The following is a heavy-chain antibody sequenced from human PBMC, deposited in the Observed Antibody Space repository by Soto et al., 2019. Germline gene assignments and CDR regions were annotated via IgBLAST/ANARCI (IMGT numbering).Heavy chain of an antibody. D-gene: IGHD3-22*01. CDR3: ARSRVTYYYDRSAFDI. CDR1: GGTFSSYA. J-gene: IGHJ3*02. Sequence: QVQLVQSGAEVQKPGSSVKVSCKASGGTFSSYAISWVRQAPGQGLEWMGGIIPIFGTANYAQKFQGRVTITADESTSTAYMELSSLRSDDTAVYYCARSRVTYYYDRSAFDIWGQGTMVTVSS. V-gene: IGHV1-69*01. CDR2: IIPIFGTA.